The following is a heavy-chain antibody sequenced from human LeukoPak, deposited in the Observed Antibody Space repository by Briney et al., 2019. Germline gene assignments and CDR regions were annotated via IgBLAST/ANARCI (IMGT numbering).Heavy chain of an antibody. CDR1: GFTFSGYW. Sequence: PGGSLRLSCAASGFTFSGYWMSWVRQAPGKGLEWVANIKQDGSEKYYVDSVKGRFTISRDNAKNSLYLQMNSLRAEDTAVYYCASLTGYSSSWYSYWGQGTLVTVSS. CDR2: IKQDGSEK. J-gene: IGHJ4*02. D-gene: IGHD6-13*01. CDR3: ASLTGYSSSWYSY. V-gene: IGHV3-7*01.